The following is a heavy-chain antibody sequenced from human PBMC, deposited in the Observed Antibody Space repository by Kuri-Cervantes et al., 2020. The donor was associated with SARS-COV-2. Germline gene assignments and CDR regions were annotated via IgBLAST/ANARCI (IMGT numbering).Heavy chain of an antibody. V-gene: IGHV4-59*04. D-gene: IGHD3-22*01. Sequence: SETLSLTCTVSGGSISSYYWSWTRQPPGKGLEWIGSIYYSGSTYYNPSLKSRVTVSADTSKNQFSLKLSSVTAADTAVYYCALRYYYDSSGYEQFDYWGQGTLVTVSS. CDR2: IYYSGST. CDR3: ALRYYYDSSGYEQFDY. CDR1: GGSISSYY. J-gene: IGHJ4*02.